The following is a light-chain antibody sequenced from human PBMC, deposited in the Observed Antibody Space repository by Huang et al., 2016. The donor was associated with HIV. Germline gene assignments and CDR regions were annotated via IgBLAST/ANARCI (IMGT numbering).Light chain of an antibody. J-gene: IGKJ1*01. CDR2: AAS. CDR1: QSINTY. CDR3: QQTYTGVT. Sequence: DIQMTQSPSSLSASVGDRVTITCRASQSINTYLNWFQQKPGKAPKVLISAASNVQSGVPSRFSGGGSGKHFTLTITSLQPEDFATYYCQQTYTGVTFGQGTKVEIK. V-gene: IGKV1-39*01.